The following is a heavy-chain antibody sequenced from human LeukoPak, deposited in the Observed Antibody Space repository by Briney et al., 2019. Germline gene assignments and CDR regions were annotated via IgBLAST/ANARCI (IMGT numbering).Heavy chain of an antibody. CDR3: ARSGSSNWFYYFDY. Sequence: ASVKVSCKASGYTFTSYAMHWVRQAPGQRLEWMGWINAGNGNTKYSQKFQGRVTITRDTSASTAYMELSSLRSEDTAVYYCARSGSSNWFYYFDYWGQGTLVTVSS. CDR2: INAGNGNT. D-gene: IGHD6-13*01. V-gene: IGHV1-3*01. CDR1: GYTFTSYA. J-gene: IGHJ4*02.